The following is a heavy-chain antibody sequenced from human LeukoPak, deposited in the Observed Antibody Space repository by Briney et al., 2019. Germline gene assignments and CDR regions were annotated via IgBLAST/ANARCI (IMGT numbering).Heavy chain of an antibody. CDR3: ARGEMATIPIDY. CDR1: GFTVSSNY. CDR2: IYSGGST. J-gene: IGHJ4*02. Sequence: QPGGSLRLTCAASGFTVSSNYMSWVRQAPGKGLEWVSVIYSGGSTYYADSVKGRFTISRDNSKNTLYLQMNSLRAEDTAVYYCARGEMATIPIDYWGQGTLVTVSS. D-gene: IGHD5-24*01. V-gene: IGHV3-66*02.